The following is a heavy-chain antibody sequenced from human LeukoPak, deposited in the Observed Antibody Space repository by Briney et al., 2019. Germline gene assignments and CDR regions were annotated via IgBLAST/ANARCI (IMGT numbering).Heavy chain of an antibody. CDR2: ISSSSSTI. D-gene: IGHD3-22*01. J-gene: IGHJ4*02. CDR1: TFIFSGHW. V-gene: IGHV3-48*02. CDR3: ARESGYYYDSRLFDY. Sequence: GGSLRLSCEGSTFIFSGHWMNWVRQAPGKGLEWVSYISSSSSTIYYADSVKGRFTISRDNAKNSLYLQMNSLRDEDTAVYYCARESGYYYDSRLFDYWGQGTLVTVSS.